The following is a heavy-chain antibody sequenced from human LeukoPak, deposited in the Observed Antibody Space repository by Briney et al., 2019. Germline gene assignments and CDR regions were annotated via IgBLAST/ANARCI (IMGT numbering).Heavy chain of an antibody. CDR3: ARGGTIYERFDY. D-gene: IGHD2/OR15-2a*01. J-gene: IGHJ4*02. CDR1: GGSISSYY. V-gene: IGHV4-59*01. Sequence: SETLSLTCTVSGGSISSYYWSWIRQPPGKGLEWIGYFYYSGSTNYNPSLKSRVTISVDTSKNQFSLKLSSVTAADTAVYYCARGGTIYERFDYWGQGTLVTVSS. CDR2: FYYSGST.